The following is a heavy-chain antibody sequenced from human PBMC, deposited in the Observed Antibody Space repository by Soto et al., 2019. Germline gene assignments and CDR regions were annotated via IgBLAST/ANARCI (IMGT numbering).Heavy chain of an antibody. Sequence: QVQLVQSGAAVKKPGASVKVSCQASGYTFTSSGINWVRQAPGQGLEWMGWISTYNGNTNYAQTLQGRVTMTTDTSTRTAYMELRSLKSDDTAVYYCARDLRGDPGYWGQGTLVTVSS. J-gene: IGHJ4*02. CDR1: GYTFTSSG. D-gene: IGHD2-21*02. CDR2: ISTYNGNT. CDR3: ARDLRGDPGY. V-gene: IGHV1-18*01.